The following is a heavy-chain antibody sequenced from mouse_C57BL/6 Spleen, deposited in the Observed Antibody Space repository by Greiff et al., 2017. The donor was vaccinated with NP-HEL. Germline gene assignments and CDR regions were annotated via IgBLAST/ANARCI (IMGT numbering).Heavy chain of an antibody. D-gene: IGHD2-5*01. CDR2: IDPEDGET. CDR3: ARAYYSNYVAY. J-gene: IGHJ3*01. CDR1: GFNIKDYY. Sequence: VQLQQSGAELVKPGASVKLSCTASGFNIKDYYMHWVKQRTEQGLEWIGRIDPEDGETKYAPKFQGKATITADTSSNTAYLQVSSLTSEDTAVYYCARAYYSNYVAYWGQGTLVTVSA. V-gene: IGHV14-2*01.